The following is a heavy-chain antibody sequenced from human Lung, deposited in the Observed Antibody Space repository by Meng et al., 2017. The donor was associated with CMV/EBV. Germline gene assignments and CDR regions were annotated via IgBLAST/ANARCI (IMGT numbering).Heavy chain of an antibody. CDR3: ARADKVRFDY. V-gene: IGHV4-4*02. CDR1: GGSMSSTNW. CDR2: IYHSGST. J-gene: IGHJ4*02. Sequence: QVLLPDAGPGLVKPSGTLSLPCAVSGGSMSSTNWWSWVRQPPGKGLEWIGEIYHSGSTNYNPSLKSRVSISVDKSKNQFSLKLSSVTAADTAVYYCARADKVRFDYWGQGTLVTVSS.